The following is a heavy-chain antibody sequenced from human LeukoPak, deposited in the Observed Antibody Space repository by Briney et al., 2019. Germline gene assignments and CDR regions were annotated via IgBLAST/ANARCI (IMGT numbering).Heavy chain of an antibody. CDR3: ARKEKYYDFWSGYCFWFGP. V-gene: IGHV4-34*01. D-gene: IGHD3-3*01. CDR1: GGSFSGYY. Sequence: SETLSLTCAVYGGSFSGYYWSWIRQPPGKGLEWIGEINHSGSTNYNPSLKSRVTISVDTSKNQFSLKLSSVTAADTAVYYCARKEKYYDFWSGYCFWFGPWGQGTLVTVSS. CDR2: INHSGST. J-gene: IGHJ5*02.